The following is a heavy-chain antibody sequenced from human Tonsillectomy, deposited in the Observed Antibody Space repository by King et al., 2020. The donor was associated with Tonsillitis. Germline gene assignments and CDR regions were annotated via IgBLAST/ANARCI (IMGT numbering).Heavy chain of an antibody. V-gene: IGHV3-30*18. J-gene: IGHJ6*02. CDR1: GFTFSSYG. CDR3: ANSCSSGWPYYYYYGMDV. D-gene: IGHD6-19*01. Sequence: VQLVESGGGVVQPGRSLRLSCAASGFTFSSYGMHWVRQAPGKGLEWVAVISYDGSNKYYADSVKGRFTISRDNSKNTLYLQMNSLRAEDTAVYYCANSCSSGWPYYYYYGMDVWGQGTTVTVSS. CDR2: ISYDGSNK.